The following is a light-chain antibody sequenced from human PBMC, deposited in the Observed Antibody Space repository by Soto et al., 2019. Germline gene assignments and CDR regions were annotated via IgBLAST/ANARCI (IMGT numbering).Light chain of an antibody. CDR1: RSVRSSC. J-gene: IGKJ1*01. CDR3: QQHGSSPRT. V-gene: IGKV3-20*01. Sequence: EIVLTQSPDTLSLSPGERATLSCRASRSVRSSCVAWYQQKPGQAPRLLIYGASSRATGIPDRFSGSGSGTDFTLTISRLEPEDFAVYHCQQHGSSPRTFGQGTKVEIK. CDR2: GAS.